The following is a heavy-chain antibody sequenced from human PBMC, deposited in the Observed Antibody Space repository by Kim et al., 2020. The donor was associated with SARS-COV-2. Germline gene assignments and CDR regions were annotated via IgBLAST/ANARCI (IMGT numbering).Heavy chain of an antibody. CDR3: ARVGDYGDYGYDY. J-gene: IGHJ4*02. D-gene: IGHD4-17*01. V-gene: IGHV3-13*01. Sequence: YPGSVRGRFTISSENAQNSLYLQMNSLRAGDTAVYYCARVGDYGDYGYDYWGQGTLVTVSS.